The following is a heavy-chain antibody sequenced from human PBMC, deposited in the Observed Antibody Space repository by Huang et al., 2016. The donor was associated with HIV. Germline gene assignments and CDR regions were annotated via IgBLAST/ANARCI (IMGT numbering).Heavy chain of an antibody. V-gene: IGHV2-5*02. CDR1: GFSLNHKGVG. CDR3: AHIGRLGNYYMDV. Sequence: QITLKESGPTVIKPTQTLTLTCSFSGFSLNHKGVGVGWIRQPPGKALEWLVLIYWDDDKRFTPSLKNRSTITKDTSKNQVVFTMTNLDPMDTGTYYCAHIGRLGNYYMDVWGNGTTVTVSS. D-gene: IGHD7-27*01. CDR2: IYWDDDK. J-gene: IGHJ6*03.